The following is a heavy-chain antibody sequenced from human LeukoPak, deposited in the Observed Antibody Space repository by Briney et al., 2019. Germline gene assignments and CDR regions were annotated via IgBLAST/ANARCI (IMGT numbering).Heavy chain of an antibody. CDR3: AKGYSSGWYAYYFDY. Sequence: PGGSLRLFCAASGFTFSNAWMSWVRQAPGKGLEWVSAISGSGGSTYYADSVKGRFTISRDNSKNTLYLQMNSLRAEDTAVYYCAKGYSSGWYAYYFDYWAREPWSPSPQ. CDR2: ISGSGGST. V-gene: IGHV3-23*01. D-gene: IGHD6-19*01. CDR1: GFTFSNAW. J-gene: IGHJ4*02.